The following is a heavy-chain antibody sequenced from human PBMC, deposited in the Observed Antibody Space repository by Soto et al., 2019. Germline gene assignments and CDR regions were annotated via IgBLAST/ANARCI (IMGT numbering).Heavy chain of an antibody. V-gene: IGHV3-21*01. D-gene: IGHD4-4*01. CDR2: ITSSSSAI. Sequence: EVQLLESGGGLVKPGGSLRLSCAASGFTFSSYTMNWVRQAPGKGLEWVSSITSSSSAIYYADSVRGRFTISRDNAKNSLYLQMNSLRAEAAAVYYCARDPNTVTYHFNYWGQGTLVTVSS. CDR3: ARDPNTVTYHFNY. CDR1: GFTFSSYT. J-gene: IGHJ4*02.